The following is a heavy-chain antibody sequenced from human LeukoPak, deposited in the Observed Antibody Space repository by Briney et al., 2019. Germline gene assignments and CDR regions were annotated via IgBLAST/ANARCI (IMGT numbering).Heavy chain of an antibody. CDR3: ARDAAGYDYLVWFDP. V-gene: IGHV1-69*01. Sequence: WASVKVSCKASGGTFSSYAISWVRQAPGQGLEWMGGIIPIFGTANYAQKFQGRVTITADESTSTAYMELSSLRSEDTAVYYCARDAAGYDYLVWFDPWGQGTLVTVSS. J-gene: IGHJ5*02. CDR1: GGTFSSYA. D-gene: IGHD5-12*01. CDR2: IIPIFGTA.